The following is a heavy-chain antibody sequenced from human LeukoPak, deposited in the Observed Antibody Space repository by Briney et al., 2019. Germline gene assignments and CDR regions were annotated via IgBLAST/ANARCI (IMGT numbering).Heavy chain of an antibody. CDR3: AKSSNPYAAGSYVAFFDY. V-gene: IGHV3-23*01. Sequence: GGPLRLSCAASGFTFNNYAVRWVRQAPGKGLVWVSGISGSGANTYYADSVKGRFTISRDNSKNTLYLQMNSLRAEDTAVYYCAKSSNPYAAGSYVAFFDYWGQGTLVTVSS. D-gene: IGHD3-10*01. CDR1: GFTFNNYA. J-gene: IGHJ4*02. CDR2: ISGSGANT.